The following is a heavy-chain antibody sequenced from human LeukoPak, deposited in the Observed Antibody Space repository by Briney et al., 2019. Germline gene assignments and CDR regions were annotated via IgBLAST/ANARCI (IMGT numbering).Heavy chain of an antibody. J-gene: IGHJ4*02. D-gene: IGHD1-1*01. CDR1: GLTFSGYW. Sequence: GGSLRYSCEASGLTFSGYWMHWVRQAPGKGLVWVSRMSSDSTRSSHADSVKGRFTISRDNSKNTLYLQMNSLRAEDTAVYYCAKDLRPDGINDFDHWGQGTLVTVSS. CDR3: AKDLRPDGINDFDH. V-gene: IGHV3-74*01. CDR2: MSSDSTRS.